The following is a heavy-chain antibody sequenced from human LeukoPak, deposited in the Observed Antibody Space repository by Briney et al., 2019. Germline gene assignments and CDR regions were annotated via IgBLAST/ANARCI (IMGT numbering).Heavy chain of an antibody. CDR2: ISNSGSTI. J-gene: IGHJ4*02. V-gene: IGHV3-11*04. CDR1: GFTFSDYY. CDR3: AREENY. Sequence: GGSLRLSCAASGFTFSDYYMSRIRQAPGKGLEWVSYISNSGSTIYYADSVKGRFTISRDNAKNSLYLQMNSLRAEDTAVYYCAREENYWGQGTLVTVSS.